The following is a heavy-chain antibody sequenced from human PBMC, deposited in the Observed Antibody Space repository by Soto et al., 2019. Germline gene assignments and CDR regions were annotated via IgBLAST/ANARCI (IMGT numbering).Heavy chain of an antibody. Sequence: GGSLSLSCAASGLTFSSFVMHCVRQAPGKGLEWVSTVSAGGDVSHYTDSVKGRFTISRDNSRRTLHIKMDSLRAEDAAVYFGVRLAITATAHRGPFDVWGQGTVVIVSS. CDR1: GLTFSSFV. V-gene: IGHV3-23*01. CDR2: VSAGGDVS. J-gene: IGHJ3*01. D-gene: IGHD1-20*01. CDR3: VRLAITATAHRGPFDV.